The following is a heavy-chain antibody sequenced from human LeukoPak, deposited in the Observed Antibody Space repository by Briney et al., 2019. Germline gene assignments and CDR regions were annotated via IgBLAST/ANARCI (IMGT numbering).Heavy chain of an antibody. V-gene: IGHV4-59*08. D-gene: IGHD3-16*01. CDR3: ARYGTWFDP. CDR1: GGSISSYY. J-gene: IGHJ5*02. CDR2: IYYSGGT. Sequence: PSETLSLTCTVSGGSISSYYWSWIRQPPKKELEWIGYIYYSGGTNYNPSLKSRVTILVDTSKNQFSLRLSSVTAADTAVYYCARYGTWFDPWGQGALVTVSS.